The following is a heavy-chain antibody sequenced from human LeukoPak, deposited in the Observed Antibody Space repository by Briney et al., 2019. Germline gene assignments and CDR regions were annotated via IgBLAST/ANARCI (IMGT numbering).Heavy chain of an antibody. V-gene: IGHV1-46*01. CDR1: GYTFTSNY. D-gene: IGHD6-13*01. Sequence: GASVKVSCKASGYTFTSNYMHWARQAPGQGLEWMGIINPSGGSTSYAQKFQGRVTMTRDMSTSTVYMELSSLRSEDSAVYYCARDGALAAGTPGYYYYYMDVWGKGTTVTVSS. J-gene: IGHJ6*03. CDR3: ARDGALAAGTPGYYYYYMDV. CDR2: INPSGGST.